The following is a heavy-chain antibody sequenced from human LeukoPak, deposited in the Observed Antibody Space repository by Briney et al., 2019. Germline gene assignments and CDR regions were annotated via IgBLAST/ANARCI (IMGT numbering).Heavy chain of an antibody. Sequence: SVKVSCKASGFTFTSSAMQWVRQARGQRLEWIGWIVVGSGNTNYAQKFQERVTITRDMSTSTAYMELSSLRSEDTAVYYCAADPTYYYGSGSSGSNNNQFDPWGQGTLVTVSS. J-gene: IGHJ5*02. V-gene: IGHV1-58*02. CDR3: AADPTYYYGSGSSGSNNNQFDP. CDR1: GFTFTSSA. CDR2: IVVGSGNT. D-gene: IGHD3-10*01.